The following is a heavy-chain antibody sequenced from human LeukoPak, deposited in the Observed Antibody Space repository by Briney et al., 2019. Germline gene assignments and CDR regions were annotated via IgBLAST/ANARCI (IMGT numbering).Heavy chain of an antibody. CDR2: IYTSGST. D-gene: IGHD6-13*01. CDR3: ARGPNSSSWSNWFDP. J-gene: IGHJ5*02. CDR1: DGSISSYY. V-gene: IGHV4-4*07. Sequence: SDTQSRTFTISDGSISSYYGSWSRQPAGKGLEWIGRIYTSGSTNYNPSLKSRVTMSVDTSKNQFSLKLSSVTAADTAVYYCARGPNSSSWSNWFDPWGQGTLVTVSS.